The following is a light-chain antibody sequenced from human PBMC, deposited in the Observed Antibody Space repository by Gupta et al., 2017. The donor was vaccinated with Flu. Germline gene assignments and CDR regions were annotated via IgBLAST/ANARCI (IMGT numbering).Light chain of an antibody. J-gene: IGKJ4*01. Sequence: ETVMTQSPVTLSASRVERLTLSCRASQSVGRNLAWYQQKPGRAPRLLIYGASTRAADIPARFSGSGSGTDFTLTSGSLQAEDFVVYCCQQYSKWPISFGGGTKVDIK. CDR2: GAS. CDR1: QSVGRN. CDR3: QQYSKWPIS. V-gene: IGKV3D-15*01.